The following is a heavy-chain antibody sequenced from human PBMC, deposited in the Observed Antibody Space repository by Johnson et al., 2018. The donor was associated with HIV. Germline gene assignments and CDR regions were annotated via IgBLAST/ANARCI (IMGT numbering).Heavy chain of an antibody. CDR3: AGLGGSHDAFDI. CDR1: GFTFSSYG. Sequence: QVQLVESGGGVVQPGGSLRLSCAASGFTFSSYGMHWVRQAPGKGLEWVAFIRYDGSNKYYADSVKGRFTISRDNSKNTLYLQMGSLRAEDMAVYYCAGLGGSHDAFDICGQGSMVTIAS. V-gene: IGHV3-30*02. CDR2: IRYDGSNK. J-gene: IGHJ3*02. D-gene: IGHD1-26*01.